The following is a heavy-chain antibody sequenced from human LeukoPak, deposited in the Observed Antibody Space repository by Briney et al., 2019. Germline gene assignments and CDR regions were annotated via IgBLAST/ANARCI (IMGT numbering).Heavy chain of an antibody. D-gene: IGHD3-22*01. J-gene: IGHJ4*02. Sequence: GGSLRLSCAASGFTLSTYWMSWVRQAPGKGLEWVANIRQDGSQKNYVDSVKGRFTISRDNAKNSPYLQMNSLRAEDTAVYYCARGRKTHMYYYDSRDFDYWGQGTLVTVSS. CDR1: GFTLSTYW. V-gene: IGHV3-7*01. CDR3: ARGRKTHMYYYDSRDFDY. CDR2: IRQDGSQK.